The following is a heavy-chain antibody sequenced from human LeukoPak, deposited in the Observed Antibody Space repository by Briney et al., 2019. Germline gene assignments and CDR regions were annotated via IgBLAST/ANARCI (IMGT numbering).Heavy chain of an antibody. CDR1: GYSFTSYW. V-gene: IGHV5-51*01. Sequence: GESLKISCKSSGYSFTSYWIGWVRQMPGKGLEWMGIIYPGDSDTRYSPSFQGQVTISADKSISTAYLQWSSLKASDTAMYYCARHYCSSTSCYKDYWGQGTLATVSS. CDR2: IYPGDSDT. D-gene: IGHD2-2*01. J-gene: IGHJ4*02. CDR3: ARHYCSSTSCYKDY.